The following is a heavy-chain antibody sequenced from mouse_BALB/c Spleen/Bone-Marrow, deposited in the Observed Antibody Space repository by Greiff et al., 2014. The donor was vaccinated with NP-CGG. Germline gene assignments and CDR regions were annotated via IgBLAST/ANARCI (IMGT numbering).Heavy chain of an antibody. V-gene: IGHV14-3*02. D-gene: IGHD2-14*01. CDR3: ASYRYAWYFDV. Sequence: EVQLQQSGAELVKPGVSVKLSCTASGFNIKDTYMHWVKQRPEQGLEWIGRIDPANGNTKYDPKFQGKATITADTSSNTAYLQLSSLTSEDTAVYYCASYRYAWYFDVWGAGTTVTVSS. J-gene: IGHJ1*01. CDR1: GFNIKDTY. CDR2: IDPANGNT.